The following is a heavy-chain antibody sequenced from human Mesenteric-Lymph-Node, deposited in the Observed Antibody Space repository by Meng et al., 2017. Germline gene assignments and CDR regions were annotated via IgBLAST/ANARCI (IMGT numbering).Heavy chain of an antibody. CDR1: GYTFSELP. CDR3: ATFNTYVNGCHSSE. Sequence: ASVKVSCKVSGYTFSELPMHWVRQAPGKGLEWMGRFDPEDGETIYSQTYQGRVTMTEATTTDTAYMELSSLRSEDTAVYYCATFNTYVNGCHSSEWGQGTLVTVSS. CDR2: FDPEDGET. J-gene: IGHJ4*02. V-gene: IGHV1-24*01. D-gene: IGHD2-8*01.